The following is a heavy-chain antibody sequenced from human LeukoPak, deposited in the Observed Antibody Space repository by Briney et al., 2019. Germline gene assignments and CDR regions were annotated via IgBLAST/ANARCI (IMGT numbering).Heavy chain of an antibody. J-gene: IGHJ2*01. CDR3: ATGYRGSYWYFDL. D-gene: IGHD5-12*01. CDR2: IYPGDSDT. Sequence: GAPLRISCKGSGYSFTSYWIGWVRQMPGKGLEGVGIIYPGDSDTRYCPSFQGQVTISADKSLSTAYLQWSSLKASDTAMYYCATGYRGSYWYFDLWGRGTLVTVSS. CDR1: GYSFTSYW. V-gene: IGHV5-51*01.